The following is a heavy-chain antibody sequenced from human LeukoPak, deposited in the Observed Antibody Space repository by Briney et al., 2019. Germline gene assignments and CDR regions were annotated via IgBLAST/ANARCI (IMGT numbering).Heavy chain of an antibody. CDR2: ISGSGGST. V-gene: IGHV3-23*01. D-gene: IGHD3-3*01. J-gene: IGHJ4*02. CDR1: GFTFSSYA. Sequence: QSGGSLRLSCAASGFTFSSYAMSWVRQAPGKGLEWVSAISGSGGSTYYADSVKGRFTISRDNSKNTLYLQMNSLRAEDTAVYYCAKVPRRLEAFDYWGQGTLVTVSS. CDR3: AKVPRRLEAFDY.